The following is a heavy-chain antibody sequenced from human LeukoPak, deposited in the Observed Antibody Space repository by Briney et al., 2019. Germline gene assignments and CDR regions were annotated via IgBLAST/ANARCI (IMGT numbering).Heavy chain of an antibody. J-gene: IGHJ4*02. V-gene: IGHV1-2*02. CDR3: ARENRDGDGYNLGFDY. Sequence: ASVTVSCKASGYTFTGYYMHWVRQAPGQGLEWMGWINPNSGGTNYAQKFQGRVTMTRDTSISTAYMELSRLRSDDTAVYYCARENRDGDGYNLGFDYWGQGTLVTVSS. CDR2: INPNSGGT. D-gene: IGHD5-24*01. CDR1: GYTFTGYY.